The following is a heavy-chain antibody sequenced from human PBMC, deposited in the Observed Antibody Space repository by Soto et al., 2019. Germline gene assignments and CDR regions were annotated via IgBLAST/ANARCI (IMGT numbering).Heavy chain of an antibody. CDR1: GYSFTSYW. V-gene: IGHV5-10-1*01. Sequence: PGESLKISCKGSGYSFTSYWISWVRQMPGKGLEWMGRIDPSDSFTNYSPSFQGHVTISADKSISTAYLQWSSLKASDTAMYYCARHRYYYYYYGMDVWGQGTTVTVSS. CDR3: ARHRYYYYYYGMDV. J-gene: IGHJ6*02. CDR2: IDPSDSFT.